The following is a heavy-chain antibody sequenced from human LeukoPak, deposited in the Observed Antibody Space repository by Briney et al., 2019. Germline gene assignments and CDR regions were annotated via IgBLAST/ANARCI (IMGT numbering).Heavy chain of an antibody. D-gene: IGHD5-24*01. CDR3: ARDRDMATNHNADT. V-gene: IGHV3-74*01. CDR2: INSDGTST. CDR1: GFTFSSYW. J-gene: IGHJ5*02. Sequence: GGSLTLSCAASGFTFSSYWMHWVRQAPGKGLVWVSRINSDGTSTSYADSVKGRFTNSRNTAKNTLYLQMNSLRAEDTAVYYCARDRDMATNHNADTWGQGTLVTVSS.